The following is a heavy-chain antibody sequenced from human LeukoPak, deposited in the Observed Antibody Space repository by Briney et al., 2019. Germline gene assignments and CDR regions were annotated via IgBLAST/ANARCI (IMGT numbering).Heavy chain of an antibody. CDR3: ARDMNSSGFGLSYFDY. CDR1: GYTFTSYG. V-gene: IGHV1-18*01. J-gene: IGHJ4*02. Sequence: ASVKVSCKASGYTFTSYGISWVRQAPGQGLEWMGWISAYNGNTNYAQKLRGRVTMTTDTSTSTAYMELRSLRSDDTAVYYCARDMNSSGFGLSYFDYWGQGTLVTVSS. CDR2: ISAYNGNT. D-gene: IGHD6-19*01.